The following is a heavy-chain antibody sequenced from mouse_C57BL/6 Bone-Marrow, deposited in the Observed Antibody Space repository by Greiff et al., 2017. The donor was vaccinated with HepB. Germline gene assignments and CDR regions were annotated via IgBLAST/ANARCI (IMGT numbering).Heavy chain of an antibody. D-gene: IGHD3-2*02. V-gene: IGHV1-62-2*01. Sequence: QVQLQQSGAELVKPGASVKLSCKASGYTFTEYPIHWVKQRSEQGLGWIGWFYPGGGSIKYNEKFKDKATLTADKSSSTVYMELSRLTSEDSAVYFCARHPYSSGYGYAMDYWGQGTSVTVSS. CDR2: FYPGGGSI. J-gene: IGHJ4*01. CDR1: GYTFTEYP. CDR3: ARHPYSSGYGYAMDY.